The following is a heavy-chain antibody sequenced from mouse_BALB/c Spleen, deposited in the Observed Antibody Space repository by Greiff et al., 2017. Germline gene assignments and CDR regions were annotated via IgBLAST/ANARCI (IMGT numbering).Heavy chain of an antibody. CDR3: ARAGSTMITFAY. J-gene: IGHJ3*01. V-gene: IGHV3-6*02. Sequence: EVKLMESGPGLVKPSQSLSLTCSVTGYSITSGYYWNWIRQFPGNKLEWMGYISYDGSNNYNPSLKNRISITRDTSKNQFFLKLNSVTTEDTATYYCARAGSTMITFAYWGQGTLVTVSA. CDR1: GYSITSGYY. D-gene: IGHD2-4*01. CDR2: ISYDGSN.